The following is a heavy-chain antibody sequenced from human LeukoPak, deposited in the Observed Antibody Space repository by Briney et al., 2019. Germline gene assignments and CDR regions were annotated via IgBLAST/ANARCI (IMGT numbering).Heavy chain of an antibody. D-gene: IGHD5-12*01. V-gene: IGHV3-23*01. J-gene: IGHJ4*02. CDR1: GGSFSGYY. CDR3: AKNIVATTPYFDY. Sequence: ETLSLTCAVYGGSFSGYYWSWIRQPPGKGLEWVSAISGSGGSTYYADSVKGRFTISRDNSKNTLYLQMNSLRAEDTAVYYCAKNIVATTPYFDYWGQGTLVTVSS. CDR2: ISGSGGST.